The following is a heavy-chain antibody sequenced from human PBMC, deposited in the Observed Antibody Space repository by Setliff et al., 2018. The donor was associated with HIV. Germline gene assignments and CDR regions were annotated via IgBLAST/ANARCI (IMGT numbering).Heavy chain of an antibody. CDR2: ISSNTGNP. CDR1: GYSFTTYS. J-gene: IGHJ3*02. V-gene: IGHV7-4-1*02. Sequence: ASVKVSCKASGYSFTTYSLNWVRQVPGQGVEWMGWISSNTGNPTYAQDFTGRFVFSLDTSANTAYLQITTLKAEDSAVYYCARANIYSDAFDIWGQGTMVTVSS. CDR3: ARANIYSDAFDI. D-gene: IGHD2-21*01.